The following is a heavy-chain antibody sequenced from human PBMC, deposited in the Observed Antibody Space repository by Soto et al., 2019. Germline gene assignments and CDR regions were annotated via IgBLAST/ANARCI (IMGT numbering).Heavy chain of an antibody. J-gene: IGHJ4*02. CDR3: ATSYGSGSYYSGWGPPFDY. D-gene: IGHD3-10*01. CDR2: FDPEDGET. V-gene: IGHV1-24*01. CDR1: GYTLTELS. Sequence: ASVKVSCKVSGYTLTELSMHWVRQAPGKGLEWMGGFDPEDGETIYAQKFQGRVTMTEDTSTDTAYMELSSLRSEDTAVYYCATSYGSGSYYSGWGPPFDYWGQGTLVTVSS.